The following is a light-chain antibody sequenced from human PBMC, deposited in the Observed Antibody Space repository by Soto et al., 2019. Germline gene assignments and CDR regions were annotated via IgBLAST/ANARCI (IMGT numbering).Light chain of an antibody. Sequence: IQLTQSPSSLSASVGDRVTITCRASQAITSYLAWYQQKPGTAPKLLIYAASTLQSGVTSRFSGSGSGTDFTLTISSLQPEDFATYYCQHHDSYPLSFGPGTKVDLK. CDR3: QHHDSYPLS. V-gene: IGKV1-9*01. CDR2: AAS. CDR1: QAITSY. J-gene: IGKJ3*01.